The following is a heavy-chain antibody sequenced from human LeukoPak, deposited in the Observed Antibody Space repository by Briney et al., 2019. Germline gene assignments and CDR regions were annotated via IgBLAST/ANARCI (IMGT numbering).Heavy chain of an antibody. D-gene: IGHD3-22*01. V-gene: IGHV4-4*07. J-gene: IGHJ4*02. CDR1: GGSIGSYY. CDR3: ARDNGYYYDSSGSQGFDY. CDR2: IYTSGST. Sequence: PSETLSLTCTVSGGSIGSYYWSWIRQPAGKGLEWIGRIYTSGSTNYNPSLKSRVTMSVDTSKNQFSLKLSSVTAADTAVYYCARDNGYYYDSSGSQGFDYWGQGTLVTVSS.